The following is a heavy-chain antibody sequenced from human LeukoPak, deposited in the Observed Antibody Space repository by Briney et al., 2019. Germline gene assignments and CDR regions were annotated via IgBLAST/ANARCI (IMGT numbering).Heavy chain of an antibody. CDR2: IYSGGST. J-gene: IGHJ4*02. D-gene: IGHD3-10*01. CDR1: GFTVSSNY. V-gene: IGHV3-53*01. Sequence: GGSLRLSCAASGFTVSSNYMSWVRQAPGKGLEWVSVIYSGGSTYYADSVKGRFTISRDNAKNSLYLQMNSLRAEDTAVYYCARVLNPWFGEFAFDYWGQGALVIVSS. CDR3: ARVLNPWFGEFAFDY.